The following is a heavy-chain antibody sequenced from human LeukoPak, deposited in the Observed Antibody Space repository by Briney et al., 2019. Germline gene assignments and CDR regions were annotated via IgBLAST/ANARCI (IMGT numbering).Heavy chain of an antibody. D-gene: IGHD6-13*01. J-gene: IGHJ4*02. Sequence: SETLSLTCTVSGGSISNYYWSWIRQPPGRGLEWIGYIYYSGSTNYNPSLKSRVTILVDTSKNQFSLKLSSVTAADTAVYYCARVSAAAAGTDFDYWGQGTLVTVSS. V-gene: IGHV4-59*01. CDR3: ARVSAAAAGTDFDY. CDR2: IYYSGST. CDR1: GGSISNYY.